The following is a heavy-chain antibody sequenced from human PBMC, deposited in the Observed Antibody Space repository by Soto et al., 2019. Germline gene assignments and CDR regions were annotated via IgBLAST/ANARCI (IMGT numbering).Heavy chain of an antibody. CDR2: ISAHNGNT. J-gene: IGHJ4*02. CDR1: GYGFTTYG. V-gene: IGHV1-18*01. CDR3: ARGRDGDY. Sequence: QVHLVQSGAEVKKPGASVKVSCKGSGYGFTTYGITWVRQAPGQGLEWMAWISAHNGNTNYAQKLQGRVTVTSDTSTSTAYMELRSLRSDDSAVYYCARGRDGDYWGQGALVTVSS. D-gene: IGHD3-10*01.